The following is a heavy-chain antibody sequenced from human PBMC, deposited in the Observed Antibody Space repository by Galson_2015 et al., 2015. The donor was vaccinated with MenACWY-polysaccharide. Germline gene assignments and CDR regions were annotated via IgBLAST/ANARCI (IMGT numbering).Heavy chain of an antibody. J-gene: IGHJ6*02. CDR3: ARGHSGLDV. Sequence: SLRLSCAASGFSLGAWYMSWIRQAPGKGLEWLSYISKSGDSIYYGDSVKGRFAISRDNAKNSVYLQLNSLEVEDTAIYYCARGHSGLDVWGQGTTVTVSS. CDR1: GFSLGAWY. CDR2: ISKSGDSI. V-gene: IGHV3-11*01.